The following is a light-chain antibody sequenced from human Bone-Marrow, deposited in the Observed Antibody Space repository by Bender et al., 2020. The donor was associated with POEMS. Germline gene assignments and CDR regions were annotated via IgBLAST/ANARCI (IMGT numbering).Light chain of an antibody. CDR3: QVWDTSTEVV. CDR1: NVGSKN. J-gene: IGLJ2*01. V-gene: IGLV3-9*01. Sequence: SYELTQPPSVSVALGQTATITCEGNNVGSKNVHWYQQKPGQAPVVVIYRDSSRPSGIPERFSGSNSGNTATLTISRAQAGDEADYYCQVWDTSTEVVFGGGTKLTVL. CDR2: RDS.